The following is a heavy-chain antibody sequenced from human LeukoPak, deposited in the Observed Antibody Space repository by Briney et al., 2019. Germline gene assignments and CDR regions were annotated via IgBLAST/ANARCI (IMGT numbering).Heavy chain of an antibody. CDR3: AKEYCSSTSCSSFDY. J-gene: IGHJ4*02. V-gene: IGHV3-30*02. CDR2: IRYDGSNK. D-gene: IGHD2-2*01. Sequence: GRSLRLSCAASGFTFSNYGMHWVRQAPGKGLEWVAFIRYDGSNKYYADSVKGRFTISRDNSKNTLYLQMNSLRAEDTAVYYCAKEYCSSTSCSSFDYWGQGTLVTVSS. CDR1: GFTFSNYG.